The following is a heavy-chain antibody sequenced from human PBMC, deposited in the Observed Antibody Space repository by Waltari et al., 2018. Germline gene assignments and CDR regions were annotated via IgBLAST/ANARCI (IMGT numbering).Heavy chain of an antibody. CDR2: FSFSGGDT. J-gene: IGHJ4*02. V-gene: IGHV3-23*01. Sequence: EVQLLESGGGLVQPGGSLRPSWAASGFTFVSLAMSRVRQPPGKGLEWVSTFSFSGGDTYYADSLKGRFTISRDNSKNTLYPQMHSLRADDTAIYYCAKVRYYYDNSGYGFDYWGQGTLVTVSS. D-gene: IGHD3-22*01. CDR1: GFTFVSLA. CDR3: AKVRYYYDNSGYGFDY.